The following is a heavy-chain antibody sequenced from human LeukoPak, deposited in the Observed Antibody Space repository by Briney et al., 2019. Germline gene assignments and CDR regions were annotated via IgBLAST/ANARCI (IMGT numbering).Heavy chain of an antibody. D-gene: IGHD3-10*01. J-gene: IGHJ6*03. CDR1: GFSLTTSGVG. CDR3: AHATGDYYGSGTYYYYFYMDV. CDR2: IYWNDDK. Sequence: SGPTLVNPTQTLTLTCTFSGFSLTTSGVGVGWIRQPPGKALEWLALIYWNDDKRYSPSLKSRLTITKDTSKNQVVLTMTNMDPVDTATYYCAHATGDYYGSGTYYYYFYMDVWGKGTTVTIS. V-gene: IGHV2-5*01.